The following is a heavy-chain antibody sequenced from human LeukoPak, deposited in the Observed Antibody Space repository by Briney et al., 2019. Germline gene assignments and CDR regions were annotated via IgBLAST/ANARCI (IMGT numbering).Heavy chain of an antibody. CDR1: GGSITSYY. CDR3: ARDWNGMDV. V-gene: IGHV4-4*07. J-gene: IGHJ6*02. D-gene: IGHD3-3*01. CDR2: IYTSGST. Sequence: PSETLSLTCSVYGGSITSYYSSSVRQPAGKGLEWIGRIYTSGSTNYNPSLKSRVTMSVDTSKNQFSLKLSSVTAADTAVYYCARDWNGMDVWGQGTTVTVSS.